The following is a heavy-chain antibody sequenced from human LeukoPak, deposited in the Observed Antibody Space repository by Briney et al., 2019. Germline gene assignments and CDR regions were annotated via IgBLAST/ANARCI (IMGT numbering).Heavy chain of an antibody. Sequence: SVKVSCKASGGTFSSYAISWVRQAPGQGLEWMGGIIPIFGTANYAQKFQGRVTITTDESTSTAYMELSSLRSEDTAVYYCARGAVAGLTWFDPWGQGTLVTVSS. J-gene: IGHJ5*02. D-gene: IGHD6-19*01. CDR2: IIPIFGTA. V-gene: IGHV1-69*05. CDR1: GGTFSSYA. CDR3: ARGAVAGLTWFDP.